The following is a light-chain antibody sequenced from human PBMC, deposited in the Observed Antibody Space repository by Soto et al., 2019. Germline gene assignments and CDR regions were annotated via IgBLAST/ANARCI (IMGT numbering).Light chain of an antibody. CDR1: QGIKKD. J-gene: IGKJ1*01. CDR3: LQHNGYPRT. Sequence: DIQMIQSPSSLSASVGDTVTITCRATQGIKKDLGWYQQKPGRAPKRLIYDVSSLHSGVPSRFSGSGFGTEFTLTITSLQPEDSATYYCLQHNGYPRTFGQGTKVEI. CDR2: DVS. V-gene: IGKV1-17*01.